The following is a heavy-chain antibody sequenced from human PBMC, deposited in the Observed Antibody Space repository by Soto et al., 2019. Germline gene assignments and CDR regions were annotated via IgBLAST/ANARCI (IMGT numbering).Heavy chain of an antibody. J-gene: IGHJ5*02. CDR2: IYYSGST. Sequence: SETLSLTCTVSGGSISTYYWSWIRQPPGKALEWIGFIYYSGSTNYNPSLKSRVTISVDTSKNQVSLNLSSVTAADTAVYYCAGSYYGSTFGPWGQGTLVTGSS. D-gene: IGHD3-10*01. CDR1: GGSISTYY. CDR3: AGSYYGSTFGP. V-gene: IGHV4-59*01.